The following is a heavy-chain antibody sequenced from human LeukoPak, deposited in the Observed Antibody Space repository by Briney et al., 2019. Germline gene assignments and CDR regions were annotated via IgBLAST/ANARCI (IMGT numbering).Heavy chain of an antibody. CDR1: GFNSSRYS. CDR2: ITRSSSFL. D-gene: IGHD2-2*01. CDR3: ASEIPNVRYCSSTSCDY. V-gene: IGHV3-21*01. Sequence: GGSLRLSCAASGFNSSRYSMDCGRQAPGKGLEWVSSITRSSSFLYYADSVKGRFTISRDNANNSLYLQMSSLRTEGTAVYYCASEIPNVRYCSSTSCDYWGQGILVTVSS. J-gene: IGHJ4*02.